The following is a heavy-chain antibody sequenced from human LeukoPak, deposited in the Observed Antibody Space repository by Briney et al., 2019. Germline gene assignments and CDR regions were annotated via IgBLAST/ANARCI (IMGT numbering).Heavy chain of an antibody. J-gene: IGHJ1*01. CDR3: ARGIYYYDSSGRNEYFQH. Sequence: ASVKVSCKTSVYTFTGYYMHWVRQAPEQGLEWMGWINPNSGGTKYAQKFQGRVTMTRDTSISTAYMELSRLRSDDTAVYYCARGIYYYDSSGRNEYFQHWGQGTLVTVSS. V-gene: IGHV1-2*02. D-gene: IGHD3-22*01. CDR1: VYTFTGYY. CDR2: INPNSGGT.